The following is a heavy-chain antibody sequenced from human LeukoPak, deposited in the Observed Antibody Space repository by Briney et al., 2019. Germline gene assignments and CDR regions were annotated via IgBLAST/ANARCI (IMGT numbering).Heavy chain of an antibody. Sequence: ASVKVSCKASGYSFTTYGISWLRQVPGQGLQCAGWISPYDGYTNYVQKFQGRVTMTTDTSTSTAYMELRSLRSDDTAVYYCARAVYYDILTHFDYWGQGTLVTVSS. D-gene: IGHD3-9*01. V-gene: IGHV1-18*01. CDR2: ISPYDGYT. J-gene: IGHJ4*02. CDR3: ARAVYYDILTHFDY. CDR1: GYSFTTYG.